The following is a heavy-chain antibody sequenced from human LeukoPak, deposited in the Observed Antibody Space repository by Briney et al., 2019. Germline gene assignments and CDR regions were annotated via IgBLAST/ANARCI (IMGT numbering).Heavy chain of an antibody. CDR3: ARAYSGYDSNWFDY. D-gene: IGHD5-12*01. V-gene: IGHV1-18*01. Sequence: GASVKVSCKASGYTFTSYGISWVRQAPGQGLEWMGWISAYNGNTNYAQKLQGRVTMTTDTSTSTAYMELRSLRSDDTAVYYCARAYSGYDSNWFDYWGQGTLVTVSS. CDR2: ISAYNGNT. CDR1: GYTFTSYG. J-gene: IGHJ5*01.